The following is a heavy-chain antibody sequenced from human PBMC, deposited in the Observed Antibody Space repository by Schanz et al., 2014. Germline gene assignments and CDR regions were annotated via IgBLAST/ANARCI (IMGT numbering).Heavy chain of an antibody. Sequence: EVQLVASGGGLVQPGGSLRLSCAASGFAVDNYYMSCVRQAPGRGLEWVSIIFTDGRTYYADSVKGRFTISRDSSKNTLYLQMNSLRTEDTAVYYCARVDPYCRSGACSRAFDFWGQGTLVTVSS. J-gene: IGHJ4*02. V-gene: IGHV3-66*02. CDR1: GFAVDNYY. CDR2: IFTDGRT. D-gene: IGHD2-21*02. CDR3: ARVDPYCRSGACSRAFDF.